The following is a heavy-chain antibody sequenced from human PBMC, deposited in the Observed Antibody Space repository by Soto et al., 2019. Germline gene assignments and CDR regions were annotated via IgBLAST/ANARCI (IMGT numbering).Heavy chain of an antibody. CDR3: ARDRAAAAPKGADAFDI. CDR1: GGSVSSGSYY. D-gene: IGHD3-16*01. J-gene: IGHJ3*02. CDR2: IYYSGST. Sequence: QVQLQESGPGLVKPSETLSLTCTVSGGSVSSGSYYWSWIRQPPGKGLEWSGQIYYSGSTNYNPPLKSRVTITVDTSQNQFSLKLGPVAAADTAVYYCARDRAAAAPKGADAFDIWGQGTMVTVSS. V-gene: IGHV4-61*01.